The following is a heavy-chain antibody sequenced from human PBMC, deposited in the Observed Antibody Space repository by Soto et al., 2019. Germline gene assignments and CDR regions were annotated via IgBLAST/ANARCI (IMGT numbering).Heavy chain of an antibody. CDR2: ISGSGGST. Sequence: GGALRLSCAASGFTLSSHALSWGRQAPGKGLEWVSAISGSGGSTYYADSVKGRFTISRDNSKNTLYLQMNSLRAEDTAVYYCAKGPTIAAAGTMDDYWGQGTLVTV. D-gene: IGHD6-13*01. V-gene: IGHV3-23*01. CDR3: AKGPTIAAAGTMDDY. J-gene: IGHJ4*02. CDR1: GFTLSSHA.